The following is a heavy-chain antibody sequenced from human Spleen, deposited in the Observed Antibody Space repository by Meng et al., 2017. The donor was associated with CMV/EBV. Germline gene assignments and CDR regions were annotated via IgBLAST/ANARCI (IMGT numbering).Heavy chain of an antibody. D-gene: IGHD2-21*02. V-gene: IGHV4-4*02. CDR3: ARIERRRILKYCGSDCSTTDY. J-gene: IGHJ4*02. Sequence: RSTWWTRVRQVAGKGLEWIGEIYHSESTNYNPSLKSRVTISVDKFKNQFSLKLGSVTAADTAVYYCARIERRRILKYCGSDCSTTDYWGQGTLVTVSS. CDR2: IYHSEST. CDR1: RSTW.